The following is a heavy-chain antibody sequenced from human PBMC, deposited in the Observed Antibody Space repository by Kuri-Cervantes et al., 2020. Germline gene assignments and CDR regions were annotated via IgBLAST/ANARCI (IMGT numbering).Heavy chain of an antibody. V-gene: IGHV4-59*13. J-gene: IGHJ4*02. Sequence: GSLRLSCAVSGGSINNYYWSWIRQPPGKGLEWIGYIFYSGSTNYNPSLKSRVTISLDTSKNQFSLKLSSVTAADTAMYYCVSSWTGRIDFWGQGTLVTVSS. CDR2: IFYSGST. CDR3: VSSWTGRIDF. CDR1: GGSINNYY. D-gene: IGHD3/OR15-3a*01.